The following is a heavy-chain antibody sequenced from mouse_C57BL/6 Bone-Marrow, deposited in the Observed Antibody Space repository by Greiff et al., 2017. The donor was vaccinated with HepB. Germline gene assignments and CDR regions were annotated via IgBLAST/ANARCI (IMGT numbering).Heavy chain of an antibody. CDR3: ARDSNYGWFAY. Sequence: VQLQQSGPELVKPGASVKISCKASGYTFTDYYMNWVKQSHGKSLEWIGDINPNNGGTSYNQKFKGKATLTVDKSSSTAYMELRSLTSEVSAVYYCARDSNYGWFAYWGQGTLVTVSA. D-gene: IGHD2-5*01. CDR1: GYTFTDYY. J-gene: IGHJ3*01. CDR2: INPNNGGT. V-gene: IGHV1-26*01.